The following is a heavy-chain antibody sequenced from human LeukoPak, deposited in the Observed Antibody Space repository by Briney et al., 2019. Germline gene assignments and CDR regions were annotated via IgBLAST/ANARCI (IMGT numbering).Heavy chain of an antibody. CDR2: INHSGTST. V-gene: IGHV4-34*01. Sequence: SETLSLTCAVYGGSFSDYHWNWIRQPPGKGLEWIGEINHSGTSTNYNPSLKSRVTMSVDTSKNQFSLKLTSVSAADTAVYYCARRGNWANYHHYYYMDVWGKGTTVTISS. CDR1: GGSFSDYH. CDR3: ARRGNWANYHHYYYMDV. D-gene: IGHD7-27*01. J-gene: IGHJ6*03.